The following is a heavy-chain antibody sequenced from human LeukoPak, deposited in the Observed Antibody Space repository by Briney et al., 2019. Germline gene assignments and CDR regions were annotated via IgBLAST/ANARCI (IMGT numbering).Heavy chain of an antibody. CDR2: VIPIFGTA. CDR3: ARARDWAGYSYGFYY. D-gene: IGHD5-18*01. Sequence: SVKVSCKASGGTFSSYAISWVRQAPGQGLEWMGGVIPIFGTANYAQKFQGRVTITADESTSTAYMELSSLRSEDTAVYYCARARDWAGYSYGFYYWGQGTLVTVSS. J-gene: IGHJ4*02. CDR1: GGTFSSYA. V-gene: IGHV1-69*01.